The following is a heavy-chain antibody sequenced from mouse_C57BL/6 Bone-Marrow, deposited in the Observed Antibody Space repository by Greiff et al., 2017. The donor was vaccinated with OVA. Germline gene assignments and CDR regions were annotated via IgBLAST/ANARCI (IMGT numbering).Heavy chain of an antibody. CDR3: ARNAPLLLFDY. V-gene: IGHV1-82*01. Sequence: QVQLQQSGPELVKPGASVRISCKASGYALGGSWLTGVKRGPGRGLGWIGRIYPGDGETNYKGKLKGKATLTADKSSSTAYMQRSSLTSEDSAVYFCARNAPLLLFDYWGQGTTLTVSS. CDR1: GYALGGSW. J-gene: IGHJ2*01. D-gene: IGHD1-1*01. CDR2: IYPGDGET.